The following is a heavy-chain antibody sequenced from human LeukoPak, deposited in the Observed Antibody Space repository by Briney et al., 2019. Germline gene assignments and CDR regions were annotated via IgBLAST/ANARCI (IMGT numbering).Heavy chain of an antibody. CDR2: ISGSGDNT. V-gene: IGHV3-23*01. CDR3: AKDFVVVPGNVNYFDY. Sequence: GSLRLSCAASGFTFSSYGMHWVRQAPGKGLEWVSAISGSGDNTYYADSVKGRFTVSRDNSKNTLYVQMKSLRAEDTAVYYCAKDFVVVPGNVNYFDYWGQGTLVTVSS. J-gene: IGHJ4*02. D-gene: IGHD2-21*02. CDR1: GFTFSSYG.